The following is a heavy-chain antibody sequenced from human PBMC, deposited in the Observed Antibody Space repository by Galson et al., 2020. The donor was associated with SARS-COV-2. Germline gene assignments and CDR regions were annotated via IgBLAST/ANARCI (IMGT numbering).Heavy chain of an antibody. Sequence: TGGSLRLSCAASGFTFSSYGMHWVRQAPGKGLEWVAVISYDGSNKYYADSVKGRFTISRDNSKNTLYLQMNSLRADDTAVYYCAKDAVVSGYESHYFDYWGQGTLVTVSS. V-gene: IGHV3-30*18. CDR2: ISYDGSNK. CDR3: AKDAVVSGYESHYFDY. D-gene: IGHD5-12*01. J-gene: IGHJ4*02. CDR1: GFTFSSYG.